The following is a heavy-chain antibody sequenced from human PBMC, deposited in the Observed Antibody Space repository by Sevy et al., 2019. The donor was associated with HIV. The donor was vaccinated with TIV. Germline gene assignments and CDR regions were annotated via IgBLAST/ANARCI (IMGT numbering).Heavy chain of an antibody. D-gene: IGHD3-9*01. CDR2: ISYDGSNK. V-gene: IGHV3-30-3*01. CDR3: ARGDYDILTGYYNYFDY. J-gene: IGHJ4*02. Sequence: GGSLRLSCAASGFTFSSYAMHWVRQAPGKGLEWVAVISYDGSNKYYADSVKGRFTISRDNSKNTLYLQMNSLRAEDTAGYYCARGDYDILTGYYNYFDYWGQGTLVTVSS. CDR1: GFTFSSYA.